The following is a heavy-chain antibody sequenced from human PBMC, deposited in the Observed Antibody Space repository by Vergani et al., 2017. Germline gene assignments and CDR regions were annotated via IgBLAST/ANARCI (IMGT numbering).Heavy chain of an antibody. CDR3: ARDNYGDYDY. D-gene: IGHD4-17*01. Sequence: QVQLQESGPGLVKPSGTLSLTCAVSGGSISSSNWWSWVRQPPGKGLEWIGRIYTSGSTNYDPSLKSRVTISVDTSKNQFSLKLSSVTAADTAVYYCARDNYGDYDYWGQGTLVTVSS. J-gene: IGHJ4*02. CDR2: IYTSGST. CDR1: GGSISSSNW. V-gene: IGHV4-4*02.